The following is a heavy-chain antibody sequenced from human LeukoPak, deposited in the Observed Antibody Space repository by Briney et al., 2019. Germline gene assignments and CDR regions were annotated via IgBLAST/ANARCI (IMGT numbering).Heavy chain of an antibody. CDR3: ARDSWVTIDDVFDY. CDR2: ISSGSSYI. CDR1: GFTFSSYT. D-gene: IGHD4-17*01. Sequence: GGSLRLSCAASGFTFSSYTMNWVRQAPGKGLEWVSIISSGSSYIHYADSVKGRFTISRDNAKNSLYLQMNSLTAEDTAVYYCARDSWVTIDDVFDYWGQGTQVTVPS. V-gene: IGHV3-21*01. J-gene: IGHJ4*02.